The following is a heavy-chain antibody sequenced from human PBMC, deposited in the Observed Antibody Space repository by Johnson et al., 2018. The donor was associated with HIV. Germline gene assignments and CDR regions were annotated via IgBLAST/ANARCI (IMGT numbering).Heavy chain of an antibody. CDR2: IKQDGSEK. CDR1: GFTFTNYW. CDR3: ARALYYYDRGDAFDI. D-gene: IGHD3-22*01. J-gene: IGHJ3*02. V-gene: IGHV3-7*02. Sequence: VQLVESGGGLVQPGGSLRLSCAASGFTFTNYWMSWVRQAPGTGLEWVANIKQDGSEKYYVDSVKGRFTISRDNAKNSLYLQMNSLRAEDTAVYYCARALYYYDRGDAFDIWGQGTMVTVSS.